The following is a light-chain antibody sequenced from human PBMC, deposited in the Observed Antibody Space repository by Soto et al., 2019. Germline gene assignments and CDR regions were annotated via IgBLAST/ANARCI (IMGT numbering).Light chain of an antibody. Sequence: DAVMTQSPLSLPVTLGQPASISCRSSPSLVHSDGNTYLNWFQQRPGQSPGRIIYKVSNRDSGVPGRFSVSGSGTDITLKITRVEAEDVGVSYCMQGTYWPYTFGQGTKLEIK. CDR1: PSLVHSDGNTY. V-gene: IGKV2-30*02. CDR2: KVS. CDR3: MQGTYWPYT. J-gene: IGKJ2*01.